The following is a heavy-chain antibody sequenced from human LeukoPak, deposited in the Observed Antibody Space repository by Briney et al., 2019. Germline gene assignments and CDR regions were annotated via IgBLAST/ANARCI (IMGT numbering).Heavy chain of an antibody. J-gene: IGHJ3*02. V-gene: IGHV1-58*02. CDR1: GFTFTSSA. Sequence: SVKVSCKASGFTFTSSAMQWVRQARGQRLEWIGWIVVGSGNTNYAQKFQERVTITRDMSTSTAYTELSSLRSEDTAVYYCARDRLLWFGGTPFDAFDIWGQGTMVTVSS. CDR2: IVVGSGNT. D-gene: IGHD3-10*01. CDR3: ARDRLLWFGGTPFDAFDI.